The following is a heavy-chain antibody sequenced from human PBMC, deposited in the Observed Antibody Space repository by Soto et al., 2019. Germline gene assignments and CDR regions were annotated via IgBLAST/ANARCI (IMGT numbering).Heavy chain of an antibody. CDR1: GGSISSGGYY. Sequence: PSETLSLTCTVSGGSISSGGYYWSWIRQHPGKGLEWIGYIYYSGSTYYNPSLKSRVTISVDTSKNQFSLKLSSVTAADTAVYYCARRVDTIFGVVIRDFSYWFDPWGQGTLVTVSS. D-gene: IGHD3-3*01. V-gene: IGHV4-31*03. CDR2: IYYSGST. J-gene: IGHJ5*02. CDR3: ARRVDTIFGVVIRDFSYWFDP.